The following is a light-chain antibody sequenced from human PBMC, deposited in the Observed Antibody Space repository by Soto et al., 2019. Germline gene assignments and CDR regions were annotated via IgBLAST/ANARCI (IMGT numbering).Light chain of an antibody. CDR1: QGISSY. J-gene: IGKJ1*01. V-gene: IGKV1-9*01. Sequence: IQLTQSPSSLSASVGDRVTITCRASQGISSYLAWYQQKPGKAPKLLIDAASTLQSGVPSRFSGSGSGTEFTLTISSLQPEDFATYYCQQLNSYPRTFGQGTKVEIK. CDR3: QQLNSYPRT. CDR2: AAS.